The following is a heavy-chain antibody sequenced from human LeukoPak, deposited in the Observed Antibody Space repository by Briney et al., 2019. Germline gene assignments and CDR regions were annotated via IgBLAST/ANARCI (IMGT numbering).Heavy chain of an antibody. CDR3: AKDDAWLQYGN. CDR2: ISPNGVIT. Sequence: GGSLRLSCVASGSTFRSHGMNWVRQAPGKGLEWVSGISPNGVITYYADSVKGRFTISRDNSKGTVYLQMNSLRPEDTAVYYCAKDDAWLQYGNWGRGTLVTVSS. CDR1: GSTFRSHG. V-gene: IGHV3-23*01. J-gene: IGHJ4*02. D-gene: IGHD5-24*01.